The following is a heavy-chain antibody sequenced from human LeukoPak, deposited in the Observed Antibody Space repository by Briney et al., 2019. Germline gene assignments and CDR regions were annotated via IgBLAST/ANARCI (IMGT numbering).Heavy chain of an antibody. D-gene: IGHD3-10*01. CDR2: VDWDDDK. CDR1: GFSLRTSELS. Sequence: SGPALVKPTQTLTLTCTFSGFSLRTSELSVAWLRQPPGKALEWLGRVDWDDDKYYSTSLKTRLSISKDTSKNQVVLRMTNMAPVDTATYYCARMRVGSGNYYSFDFWGQGTLVTVSS. J-gene: IGHJ4*02. CDR3: ARMRVGSGNYYSFDF. V-gene: IGHV2-70*11.